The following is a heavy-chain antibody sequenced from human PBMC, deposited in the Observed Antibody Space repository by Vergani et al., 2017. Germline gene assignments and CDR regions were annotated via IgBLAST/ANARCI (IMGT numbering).Heavy chain of an antibody. Sequence: QVQLQQWGAGLLKPSETLSLTCAVYGGSFSGYYWSWIRQPPGKGLEWIGEINHSGSTNYNPSLKSRVTISVDTSKNQFSLKLSSVTAADTAGYYCARVVHRITMVRGAMKFDPWGQGTLVTVSS. CDR3: ARVVHRITMVRGAMKFDP. CDR2: INHSGST. J-gene: IGHJ5*02. V-gene: IGHV4-34*01. CDR1: GGSFSGYY. D-gene: IGHD3-10*01.